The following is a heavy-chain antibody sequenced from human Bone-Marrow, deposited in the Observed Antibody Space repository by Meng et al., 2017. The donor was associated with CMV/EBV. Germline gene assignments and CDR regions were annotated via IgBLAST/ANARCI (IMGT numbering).Heavy chain of an antibody. J-gene: IGHJ4*02. CDR2: ISGSGDYT. CDR3: AKIGDYSNYFDY. CDR1: GFAFSSYG. V-gene: IGHV3-23*01. Sequence: CAASGFAFSSYGMSWVRQAPGKGLEWVSAISGSGDYTYYADSVRGRFTISRDNSRNTLYLQMNSLSADDTAPYYCAKIGDYSNYFDYWGQGTLVTVSS. D-gene: IGHD4-11*01.